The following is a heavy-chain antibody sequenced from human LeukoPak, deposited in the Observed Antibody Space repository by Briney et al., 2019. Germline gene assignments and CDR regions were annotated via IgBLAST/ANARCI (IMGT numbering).Heavy chain of an antibody. D-gene: IGHD6-13*01. CDR3: ARAYTSSCWWFDP. Sequence: PSQTLSLTCTVSGGSISSGGYYWSWIRQHPGKGLEWIGYIYYSGSTYYNPSLKSRVSISVDTSNNQFSLKLNSVTAADTAVYYCARAYTSSCWWFDPWGQGTLVTVSS. CDR2: IYYSGST. V-gene: IGHV4-31*03. J-gene: IGHJ5*02. CDR1: GGSISSGGYY.